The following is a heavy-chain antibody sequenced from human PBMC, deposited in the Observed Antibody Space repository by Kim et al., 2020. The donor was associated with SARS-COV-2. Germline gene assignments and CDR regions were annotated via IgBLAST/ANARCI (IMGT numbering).Heavy chain of an antibody. V-gene: IGHV4-31*03. CDR3: ARASRVASTIFGVINWFDT. CDR2: IYYSGST. D-gene: IGHD3-3*01. J-gene: IGHJ5*02. Sequence: SETLSLTCTVSGGSISSGGYYWSWIRQHPGKGLEWIGYIYYSGSTYYNPSLKSRVTISVDTSKNQFSLKLSSVTAADTAVYYCARASRVASTIFGVINWFDTWGQGTLGSVSS. CDR1: GGSISSGGYY.